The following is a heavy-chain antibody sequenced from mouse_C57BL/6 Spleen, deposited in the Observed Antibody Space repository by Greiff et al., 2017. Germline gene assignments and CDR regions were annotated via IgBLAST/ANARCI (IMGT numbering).Heavy chain of an antibody. CDR2: IYPGDGDT. J-gene: IGHJ3*01. CDR3: ARSGDDYDGGPWFAY. CDR1: GYAFSSYW. D-gene: IGHD2-4*01. Sequence: VKVVESGAELVKPGASVKISCKASGYAFSSYWMNWVKQRPGKGLEWIGQIYPGDGDTNYNGKFKGKATLTADKSSSTAYMQLSSLTSEDSAVYFCARSGDDYDGGPWFAYWGQGTLVTVSA. V-gene: IGHV1-80*01.